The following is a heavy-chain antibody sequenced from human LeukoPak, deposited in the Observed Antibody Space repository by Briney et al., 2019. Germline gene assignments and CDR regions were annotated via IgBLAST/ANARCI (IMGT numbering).Heavy chain of an antibody. D-gene: IGHD3-9*01. CDR1: GFTFNSCA. Sequence: PGGSLRLPCAASGFTFNSCAMTWVRQPPGKGLEWIGEINHSGSANYNPSLKSRVTISVDTSKNQFSLKLSSVTAADTAVYYCARGGIRYFDWLPTRYYYYGMDVWGQGTTVTVSS. J-gene: IGHJ6*02. CDR2: INHSGSA. V-gene: IGHV4-34*01. CDR3: ARGGIRYFDWLPTRYYYYGMDV.